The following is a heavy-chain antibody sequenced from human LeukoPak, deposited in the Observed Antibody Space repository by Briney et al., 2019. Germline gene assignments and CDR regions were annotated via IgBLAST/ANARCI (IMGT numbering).Heavy chain of an antibody. CDR3: ARGGLWLGH. Sequence: PGGSLRLSCATSGFIFSSYWMCWVRQAPGKGLEWVANIKSDGSEEYYGDSVKGRFTISRDNAKNSLYLQMNSLIVEDTAVYYCARGGLWLGHWGQGSLVTVSS. J-gene: IGHJ4*02. CDR1: GFIFSSYW. V-gene: IGHV3-7*01. D-gene: IGHD3-10*01. CDR2: IKSDGSEE.